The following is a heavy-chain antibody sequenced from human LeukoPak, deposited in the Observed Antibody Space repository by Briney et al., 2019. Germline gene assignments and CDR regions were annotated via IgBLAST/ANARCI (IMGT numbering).Heavy chain of an antibody. CDR1: GYTLTVYY. CDR3: ARIRIAVAGTPAGFDY. V-gene: IGHV1-2*06. CDR2: INPNSGGT. Sequence: ASVKVSCKASGYTLTVYYMHWVRQAPGQGLEWMGRINPNSGGTNYAQKFQGRVTMTRDTSISTAYMELSRLRSDDTAVYYCARIRIAVAGTPAGFDYWGQGTLVTVSS. J-gene: IGHJ4*02. D-gene: IGHD6-19*01.